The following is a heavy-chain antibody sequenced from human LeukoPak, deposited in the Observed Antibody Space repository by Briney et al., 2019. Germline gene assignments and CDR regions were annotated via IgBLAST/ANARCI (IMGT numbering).Heavy chain of an antibody. CDR1: GFTFSSYA. Sequence: PGGSLRLSCAASGFTFSSYAMSWVRQAPGKGLEGVSAISGSGGSTYYADSVKGRFTISRDNSKNTLYLQMNSLRAEDTAVYYCAKPPSRGQWLAFDYWGQGTLVTVSS. J-gene: IGHJ4*02. CDR2: ISGSGGST. CDR3: AKPPSRGQWLAFDY. V-gene: IGHV3-23*01. D-gene: IGHD6-19*01.